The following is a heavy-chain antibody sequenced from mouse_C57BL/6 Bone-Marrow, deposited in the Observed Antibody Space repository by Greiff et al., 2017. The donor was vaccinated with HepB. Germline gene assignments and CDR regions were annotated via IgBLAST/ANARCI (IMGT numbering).Heavy chain of an antibody. D-gene: IGHD5-5*01. V-gene: IGHV1-5*01. CDR1: GYTFTSYW. CDR2: IYPGNSDT. CDR3: TRDSYLYWYFDV. Sequence: VQLQPSGTVLARPGASVKMSCKTSGYTFTSYWMHWVKQRPGQGLEWIGAIYPGNSDTSYNQKFKGKAKLTAVTSASTAYMELSSLTNEDPAVYYCTRDSYLYWYFDVWGTGTTVTVSS. J-gene: IGHJ1*03.